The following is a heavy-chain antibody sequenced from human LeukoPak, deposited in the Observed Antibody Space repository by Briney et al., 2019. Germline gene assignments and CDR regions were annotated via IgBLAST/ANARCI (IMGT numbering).Heavy chain of an antibody. CDR1: GYTFTGYY. CDR3: ASSVVTIYNWFDP. V-gene: IGHV1-2*02. CDR2: INPNSGGT. J-gene: IGHJ5*02. Sequence: ASVKVSCKASGYTFTGYYMHWMRQAPGQGLEWMGWINPNSGGTNYAQKFQGRVTMTRDTSISTAYMELSRLRSDDTAVYYCASSVVTIYNWFDPWGQGTLVTVSS. D-gene: IGHD2-21*02.